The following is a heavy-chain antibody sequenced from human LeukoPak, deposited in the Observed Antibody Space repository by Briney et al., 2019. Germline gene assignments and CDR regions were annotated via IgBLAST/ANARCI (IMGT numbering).Heavy chain of an antibody. CDR3: VKIARD. CDR2: ISSNRGRT. Sequence: GRCLRLSCSASGCTCSSFDMHWGRQAPGKGLEYLLAISSNRGRTHYAESVKGRFTISRDNSKNTLYLQMSSLRTEDTAVYYCVKIARDWGQVTVDTVSS. CDR1: GCTCSSFD. V-gene: IGHV3-64D*09. J-gene: IGHJ1*01.